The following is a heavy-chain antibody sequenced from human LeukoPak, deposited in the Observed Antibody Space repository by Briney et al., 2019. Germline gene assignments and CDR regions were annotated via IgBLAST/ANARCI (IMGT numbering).Heavy chain of an antibody. V-gene: IGHV3-21*01. D-gene: IGHD6-19*01. Sequence: GGSLRLSCAASGFTFSSYSMNWVRQAPGKGLEWVSSISGSSSYIYYADSVKGRFTISRDNAKNSLYLQMNSLRAEDTAVYYCARPPPQYSSAEHCCYYYMDVWGKGTTVTVSS. CDR3: ARPPPQYSSAEHCCYYYMDV. J-gene: IGHJ6*03. CDR1: GFTFSSYS. CDR2: ISGSSSYI.